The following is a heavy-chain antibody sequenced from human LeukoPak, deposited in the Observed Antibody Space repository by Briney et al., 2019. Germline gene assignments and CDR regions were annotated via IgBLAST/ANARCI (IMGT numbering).Heavy chain of an antibody. Sequence: TSETLSLTCTVSGGSISSGGYYWRWIRQHPGKGLEWIRYIYYSGSTYYNPSLKSRVTISVDTSKNQFSLKLSSVTAADTAVYYCARDASGYGDYYWGQGTLVTVSS. CDR1: GGSISSGGYY. D-gene: IGHD4-17*01. V-gene: IGHV4-31*03. CDR2: IYYSGST. J-gene: IGHJ4*02. CDR3: ARDASGYGDYY.